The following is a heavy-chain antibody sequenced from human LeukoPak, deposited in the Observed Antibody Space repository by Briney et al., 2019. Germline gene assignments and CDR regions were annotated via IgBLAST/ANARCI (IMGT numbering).Heavy chain of an antibody. V-gene: IGHV4-59*02. J-gene: IGHJ5*02. CDR3: ARDWTGPARNWFDP. Sequence: SETLSLTCSVSGVSVSGYYWSWIRQPPGKGLEWIGYIYYTGDTNCNPSLKSRVTVSLDTSKNQVSLRLSSVTAADTAVYYCARDWTGPARNWFDPWGQGILVTVSS. CDR2: IYYTGDT. D-gene: IGHD3/OR15-3a*01. CDR1: GVSVSGYY.